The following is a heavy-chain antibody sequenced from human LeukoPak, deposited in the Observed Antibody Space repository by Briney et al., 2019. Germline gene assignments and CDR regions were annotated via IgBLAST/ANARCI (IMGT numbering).Heavy chain of an antibody. V-gene: IGHV3-20*04. J-gene: IGHJ6*02. CDR2: INWNGGST. CDR3: ARAMTDNYYYGMDV. CDR1: GFTFDDYG. D-gene: IGHD2-21*02. Sequence: GGSLILSCAASGFTFDDYGMTWVRQAPGKGLEWVSGINWNGGSTGYADSVKGRFTISRDNAKNSLYLQMNSLRAEDTAFYYCARAMTDNYYYGMDVWGQGTTVTVSS.